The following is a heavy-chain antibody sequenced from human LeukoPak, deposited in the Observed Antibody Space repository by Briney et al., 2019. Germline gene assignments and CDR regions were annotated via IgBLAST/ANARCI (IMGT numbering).Heavy chain of an antibody. J-gene: IGHJ4*02. D-gene: IGHD3-10*01. CDR3: ARDESS. CDR1: GFTFSNAW. CDR2: IKDDGSET. Sequence: GGSLRLSCAASGFTFSNAWLNWVRQAPGKGLEWVANIKDDGSETNYVDSVKGRFTISRDRAENLVYLQMNSLSVEDTAVYFCARDESSWGQGTLVTVSS. V-gene: IGHV3-7*03.